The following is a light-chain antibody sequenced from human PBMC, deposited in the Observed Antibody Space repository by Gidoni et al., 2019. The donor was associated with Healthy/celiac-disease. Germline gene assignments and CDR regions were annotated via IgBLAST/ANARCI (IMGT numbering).Light chain of an antibody. CDR1: QSLLRSNGYNY. V-gene: IGKV2-28*01. CDR2: LGS. Sequence: DIVMTQSPLSLPVTPGEPASISCSSSQSLLRSNGYNYLDWYLQKPGQSPQLLIYLGSNRASGVPDRFSGSGSGTDFTLNISRVEAEDVGVYYCMQSLQTPLTFGGGTKVEIK. J-gene: IGKJ4*01. CDR3: MQSLQTPLT.